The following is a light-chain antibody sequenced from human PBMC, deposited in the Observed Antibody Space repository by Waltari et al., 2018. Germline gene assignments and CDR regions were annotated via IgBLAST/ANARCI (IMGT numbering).Light chain of an antibody. CDR1: QTITRW. V-gene: IGKV1-5*03. J-gene: IGKJ4*01. CDR2: KAS. CDR3: QQYNTYSPT. Sequence: DVQMTQYPSTLYASVGDTVTIICRASQTITRWLAWYQQKPGKSPTLLIYKASTLQPWVPSRFSGSGSGTEFTLTISNLQPDDSATFYCQQYNTYSPTFGQGTRVEIK.